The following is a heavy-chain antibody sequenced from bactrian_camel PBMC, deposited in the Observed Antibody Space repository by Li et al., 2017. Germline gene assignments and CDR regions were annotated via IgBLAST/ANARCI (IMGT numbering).Heavy chain of an antibody. CDR3: VRGEDWDCSDYCVRFRY. CDR2: INPDGAHT. J-gene: IGHJ6*01. CDR1: GYSFSVYC. D-gene: IGHD2*01. V-gene: IGHV3S40*01. Sequence: VESGGGSVRKGGSLRLSCAAPGYSFSVYCMGWFRQAPGKGLEWVATINPDGAHTSYTDSVKGRFTISRDNANRTVSLQMNSLTPEDTAVYYCVRGEDWDCSDYCVRFRYWGQGTQVTVS.